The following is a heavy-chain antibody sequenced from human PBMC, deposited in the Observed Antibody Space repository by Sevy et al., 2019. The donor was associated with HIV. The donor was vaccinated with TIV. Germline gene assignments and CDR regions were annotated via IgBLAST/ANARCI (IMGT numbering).Heavy chain of an antibody. Sequence: GSLRLSCAASGFTFSSYAMSWVRQAPGKGLEWVSAISGSGGSTYYADSVKGRFTISRDNSKNTLYLQMNSLRAEDTAVYYCAKVRSQLLVGAYYFDYWGQGTLVTVSS. CDR2: ISGSGGST. CDR3: AKVRSQLLVGAYYFDY. D-gene: IGHD1-26*01. CDR1: GFTFSSYA. V-gene: IGHV3-23*01. J-gene: IGHJ4*02.